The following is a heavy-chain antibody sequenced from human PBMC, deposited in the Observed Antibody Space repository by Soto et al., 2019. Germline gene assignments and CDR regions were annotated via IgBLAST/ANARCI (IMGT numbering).Heavy chain of an antibody. CDR1: GGSISPFY. J-gene: IGHJ4*02. Sequence: SETLSLTCTVSGGSISPFYWSWIRQPPGKGLEWIGFIYYSGTTNYNPSLKSRVTISVDTSKNQFSLKLSSVTATDTAVYYCARPRSSGYAGEFDYWGQGTLVTVS. CDR3: ARPRSSGYAGEFDY. D-gene: IGHD3-22*01. V-gene: IGHV4-59*01. CDR2: IYYSGTT.